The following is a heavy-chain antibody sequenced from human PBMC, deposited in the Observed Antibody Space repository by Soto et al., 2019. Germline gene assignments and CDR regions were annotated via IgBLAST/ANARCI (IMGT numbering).Heavy chain of an antibody. Sequence: GGSLRLSCAASGFTFSSYGMHWVRQAPGKGLEWVAVISYDGSNKYYADSVKGRFTISRDNSKNTLYLQMNSLRAEDTAVYYCAKERVQLAKRFDYRGQGTLVTVSS. V-gene: IGHV3-30*18. CDR3: AKERVQLAKRFDY. CDR2: ISYDGSNK. CDR1: GFTFSSYG. D-gene: IGHD1-1*01. J-gene: IGHJ4*02.